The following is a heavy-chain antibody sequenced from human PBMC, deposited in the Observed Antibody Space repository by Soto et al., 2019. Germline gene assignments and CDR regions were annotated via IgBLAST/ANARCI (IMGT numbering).Heavy chain of an antibody. J-gene: IGHJ4*02. V-gene: IGHV3-43*01. CDR1: GFTFDEYT. CDR2: ISWDGGTT. Sequence: EVLLEESGGGVVQPGGSLRVSCVASGFTFDEYTMHWVRQAPGKGLEWISLISWDGGTTYYADSVKGRFTISRDTGKNSLYLQMDSLRAEDTALYYCTKVKKKYRPTSGVDVGSWGQGTLVTVSS. D-gene: IGHD6-6*01. CDR3: TKVKKKYRPTSGVDVGS.